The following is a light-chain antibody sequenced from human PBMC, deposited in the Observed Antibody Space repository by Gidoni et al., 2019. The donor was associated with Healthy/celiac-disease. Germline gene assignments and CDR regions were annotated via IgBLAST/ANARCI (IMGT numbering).Light chain of an antibody. CDR1: QSVGSN. CDR3: QQYNDWPRT. V-gene: IGKV3-15*01. J-gene: IGKJ1*01. CDR2: GAS. Sequence: EIVMTQSPATLSVSPGERVTLSCRASQSVGSNLAWYQQKPGQAPRRLIYGASTRATGIPARFSGSGSGTEFTLTISSLQSEDFAVYYCQQYNDWPRTCGQGTKVEIK.